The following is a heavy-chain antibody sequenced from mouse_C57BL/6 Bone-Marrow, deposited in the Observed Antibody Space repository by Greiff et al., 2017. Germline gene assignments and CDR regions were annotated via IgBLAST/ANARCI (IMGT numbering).Heavy chain of an antibody. J-gene: IGHJ4*01. CDR2: IDPSDSYT. CDR1: GYTFTSYW. CDR3: ARTLIARGYAMDY. Sequence: QVQLQQPGAELVMPGASVKLSCKASGYTFTSYWMHWVKQRPGQGLEWIGEIDPSDSYTNYNQKFKGKSTLTVDKSSSTAYMQLSSLTSEDSEVYDCARTLIARGYAMDYWGQGTSVTVSS. V-gene: IGHV1-69*01.